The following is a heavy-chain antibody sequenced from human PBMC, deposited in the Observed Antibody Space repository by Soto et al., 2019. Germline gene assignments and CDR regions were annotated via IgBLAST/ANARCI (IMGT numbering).Heavy chain of an antibody. Sequence: EVQLVESGGGLVQPGRSLRLSCAASGFTFDDYAMHWVRQAPGKGLEWVSGISWNSGSIGYADSVKGRFTISRDNAKNSLYLQMNSLRAEDTALYYCAKDRSGWSHYYFDYWGQGTLVTVSS. CDR2: ISWNSGSI. J-gene: IGHJ4*02. V-gene: IGHV3-9*01. D-gene: IGHD6-19*01. CDR1: GFTFDDYA. CDR3: AKDRSGWSHYYFDY.